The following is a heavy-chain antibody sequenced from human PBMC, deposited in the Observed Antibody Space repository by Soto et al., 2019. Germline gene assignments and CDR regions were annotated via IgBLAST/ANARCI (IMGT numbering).Heavy chain of an antibody. CDR2: LYYNGTT. CDR1: GGSLSSSSYF. CDR3: TSLDYGDFGIDY. D-gene: IGHD4-17*01. Sequence: QLQLQESGPGLVKPSETLSLTCTVSGGSLSSSSYFWGWIRQPPGKGLEWIGTLYYNGTTYYNPSLKSRVTISVDTSKNQFSLRLSSVTAAATAVYYCTSLDYGDFGIDYWGQGTLVTVSS. V-gene: IGHV4-39*01. J-gene: IGHJ4*02.